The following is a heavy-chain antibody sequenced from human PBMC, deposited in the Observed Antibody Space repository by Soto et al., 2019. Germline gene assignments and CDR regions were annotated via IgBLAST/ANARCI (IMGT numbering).Heavy chain of an antibody. CDR3: AHASYCGGACLLADFDY. D-gene: IGHD2-21*02. Sequence: QITLKESGPTLVKPTQTLTLTCTFSGFSLSTRGVGVGWIRQPPGKALEWLALIYWDDDKRCSPSLKNRLTITKDTSKNQVVLRMTNIDPVDTATYYCAHASYCGGACLLADFDYWGRGTLVTVSS. V-gene: IGHV2-5*02. J-gene: IGHJ4*02. CDR2: IYWDDDK. CDR1: GFSLSTRGVG.